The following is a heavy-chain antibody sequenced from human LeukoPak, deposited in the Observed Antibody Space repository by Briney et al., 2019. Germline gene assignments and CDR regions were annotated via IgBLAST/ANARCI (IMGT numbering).Heavy chain of an antibody. CDR3: VREESESYPFDS. CDR1: GFTFSSYW. Sequence: GGSLRLSCAASGFTFSSYWMHWVRQAPGKGLVWVSRINSDGSSTSYADSVKGRFTISRDNAKNTLYLQMNSLRAEDTAVYYCVREESESYPFDSWGQGTLVIVSS. J-gene: IGHJ4*02. V-gene: IGHV3-74*01. D-gene: IGHD1-26*01. CDR2: INSDGSST.